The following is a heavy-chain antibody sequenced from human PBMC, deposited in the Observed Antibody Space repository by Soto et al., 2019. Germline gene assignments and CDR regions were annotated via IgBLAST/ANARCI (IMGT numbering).Heavy chain of an antibody. CDR2: IYYSGST. CDR3: ARERPAGSSLDP. J-gene: IGHJ5*02. Sequence: QVQLQESGPGLVKPSQTLSLTCTVSGGSISSGDYYWSWIRQPPGKGLEWIGYIYYSGSTYYNPSLKSRVTRSLDPSQNQFSLKLSSVTAAVTAVYYCARERPAGSSLDPWGQGTLVTVSS. D-gene: IGHD6-13*01. CDR1: GGSISSGDYY. V-gene: IGHV4-30-4*01.